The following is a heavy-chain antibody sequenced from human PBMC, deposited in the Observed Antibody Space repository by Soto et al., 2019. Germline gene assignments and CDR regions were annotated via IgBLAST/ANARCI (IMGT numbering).Heavy chain of an antibody. Sequence: GGSLRLSCAASGFTFSSYAMHWVRQAPGKGLEWVAVISYDGSNKYYADSVKGRFTISRDNSKNTLYLQMNSLRAEDTAVYYCARVLYDFWSGYYMERIDENYYYYGMDVWGQGTTVTVSS. CDR1: GFTFSSYA. CDR3: ARVLYDFWSGYYMERIDENYYYYGMDV. V-gene: IGHV3-30-3*01. CDR2: ISYDGSNK. J-gene: IGHJ6*02. D-gene: IGHD3-3*01.